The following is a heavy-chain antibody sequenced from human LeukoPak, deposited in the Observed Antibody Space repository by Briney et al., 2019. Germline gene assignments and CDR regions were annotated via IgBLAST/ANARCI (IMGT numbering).Heavy chain of an antibody. CDR2: ISSSSSYI. Sequence: GGSLRLSCAASGFTFSSYSMNWVRQAPGKGLEWVSSISSSSSYIYYADSVKGRFTISRDNSEDTLYLQMNGLRAEDTAVYFCAKQSAGSAAWYSLHYDFWGQGTLVTVSS. D-gene: IGHD6-13*01. V-gene: IGHV3-21*04. CDR1: GFTFSSYS. J-gene: IGHJ4*02. CDR3: AKQSAGSAAWYSLHYDF.